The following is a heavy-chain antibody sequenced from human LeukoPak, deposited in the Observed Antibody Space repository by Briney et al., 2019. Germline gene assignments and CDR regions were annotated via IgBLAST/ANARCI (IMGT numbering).Heavy chain of an antibody. Sequence: SETLSLTCTVSGGYINNYYWSWIRQPPGKGLEWIGYIFYSVNTNYNPSLRSRVSISDDTSKNQFSLKLSSVTAADTAVYYCAGHHPRNAVDFWGQGTLVTVSS. J-gene: IGHJ4*02. CDR3: AGHHPRNAVDF. D-gene: IGHD2-8*01. CDR1: GGYINNYY. CDR2: IFYSVNT. V-gene: IGHV4-59*08.